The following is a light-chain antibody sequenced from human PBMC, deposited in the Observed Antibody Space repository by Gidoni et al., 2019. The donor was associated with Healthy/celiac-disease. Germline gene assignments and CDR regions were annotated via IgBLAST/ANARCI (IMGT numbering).Light chain of an antibody. V-gene: IGKV3-20*01. Sequence: DIVLTQSPGTLSLSPGERATLSCRASQSVSSSYLAWYQQKPGQAPRLLNYGASSRATGIPDRFSGSGSGTDFTLTISRLEPEDFAVYYCQQYGSSITFGPGTKVDIK. J-gene: IGKJ3*01. CDR3: QQYGSSIT. CDR1: QSVSSSY. CDR2: GAS.